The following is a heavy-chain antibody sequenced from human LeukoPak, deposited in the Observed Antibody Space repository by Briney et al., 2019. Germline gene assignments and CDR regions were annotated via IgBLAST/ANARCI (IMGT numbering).Heavy chain of an antibody. D-gene: IGHD6-13*01. Sequence: GGPLRLSCAASGFTFYDYGMSWVRQAPGKGLEWVSGINCNGGRTGYADSVKGRFTISRDNAKNCLYLQMNSLRAEDTALYYCARDSSSWYVSEHWGQGTLVTVSS. J-gene: IGHJ1*01. CDR3: ARDSSSWYVSEH. V-gene: IGHV3-20*04. CDR1: GFTFYDYG. CDR2: INCNGGRT.